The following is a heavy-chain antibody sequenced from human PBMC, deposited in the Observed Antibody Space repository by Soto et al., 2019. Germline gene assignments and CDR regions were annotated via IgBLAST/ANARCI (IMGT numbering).Heavy chain of an antibody. CDR3: ARVFETFYDFWSGPGRSGWFDP. D-gene: IGHD3-3*01. CDR1: GFTFSYYA. CDR2: ISYDGSNK. Sequence: GGSLRLSCAASGFTFSYYAMHWVRQAPGKGLEWVAVISYDGSNKYYADSVKGRFTISRDNSKTTLYLQMNSLRAEDTAVYYCARVFETFYDFWSGPGRSGWFDPWGQGTLVTVSS. J-gene: IGHJ5*02. V-gene: IGHV3-30-3*01.